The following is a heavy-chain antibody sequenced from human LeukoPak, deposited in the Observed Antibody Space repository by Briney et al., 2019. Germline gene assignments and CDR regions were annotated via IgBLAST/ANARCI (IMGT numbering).Heavy chain of an antibody. J-gene: IGHJ4*02. Sequence: NPSETLSLTCTVSGDSISSGDYYWSWIRQPAGKGLEWIGRISSSGSTNYNPSLKSRVTISVDTSKNQFSLKLSSVTAADTAVYYCARHSSGLRYFDWLSNHFDYWGQGTLVTVSS. CDR2: ISSSGST. V-gene: IGHV4-61*02. CDR3: ARHSSGLRYFDWLSNHFDY. D-gene: IGHD3-9*01. CDR1: GDSISSGDYY.